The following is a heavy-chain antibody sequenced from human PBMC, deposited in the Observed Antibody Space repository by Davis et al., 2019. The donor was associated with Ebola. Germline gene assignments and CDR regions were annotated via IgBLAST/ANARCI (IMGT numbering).Heavy chain of an antibody. CDR1: GFPFSTYS. V-gene: IGHV3-48*02. Sequence: PGGSLRLSCAASGFPFSTYSMNWVRQAPGKGLEWISYISSSSGTIFYADSVKGRFTISRDNGKNSLYLQMNSLRDEDTAVYYCARDLGVPDGVAFDAWGQGTTVTVSS. D-gene: IGHD3-16*01. CDR3: ARDLGVPDGVAFDA. CDR2: ISSSSGTI. J-gene: IGHJ3*01.